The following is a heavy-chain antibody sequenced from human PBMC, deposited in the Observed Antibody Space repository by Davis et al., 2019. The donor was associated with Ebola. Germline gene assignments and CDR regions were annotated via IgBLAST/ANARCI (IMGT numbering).Heavy chain of an antibody. J-gene: IGHJ5*02. CDR1: GFTFSSYH. CDR2: MSYDGSNE. D-gene: IGHD3-9*01. CDR3: AKDEPQIYDISTDYYAS. V-gene: IGHV3-30*18. Sequence: GESLKISCATSGFTFSSYHIHWVRQAPGKGLEWVAVMSYDGSNEYYADSVKGRFIIYRDISKKTLYLRMNSLRAEDTAVYYCAKDEPQIYDISTDYYASWGPGTLVTVSS.